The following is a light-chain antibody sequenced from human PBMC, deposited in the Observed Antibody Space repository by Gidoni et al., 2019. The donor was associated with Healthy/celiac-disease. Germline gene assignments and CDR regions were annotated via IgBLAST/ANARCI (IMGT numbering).Light chain of an antibody. CDR3: QQYYSTPPT. CDR1: QSVLYSANNKNY. CDR2: WAS. Sequence: DIVMTQSPDSLALSLGDRATINCKSSQSVLYSANNKNYLAWYQLKPGRPPTLLIYWASTRESGVPDRFSGSGSGTDFTLTISSLQAEDVAVYYCQQYYSTPPTFGGGTKVEIK. V-gene: IGKV4-1*01. J-gene: IGKJ4*01.